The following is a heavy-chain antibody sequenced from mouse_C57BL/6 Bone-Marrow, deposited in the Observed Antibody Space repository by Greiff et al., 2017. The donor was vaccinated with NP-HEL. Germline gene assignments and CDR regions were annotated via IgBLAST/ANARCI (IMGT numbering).Heavy chain of an antibody. CDR3: ARGHGYYRYCDV. D-gene: IGHD2-2*01. Sequence: VQLQQPGAELVMPGASVKLSCKASGYTFTSYGISWVKQRTGQGLEWIGEIYPRSGNTYYNEQFKGKATLTADKSSTTAYMELRSLTSEDSAVYVCARGHGYYRYCDVWGTGTTVTVAS. CDR1: GYTFTSYG. CDR2: IYPRSGNT. J-gene: IGHJ1*03. V-gene: IGHV1-81*01.